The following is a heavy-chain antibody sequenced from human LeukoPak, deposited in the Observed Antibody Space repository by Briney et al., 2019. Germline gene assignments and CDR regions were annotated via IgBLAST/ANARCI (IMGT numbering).Heavy chain of an antibody. Sequence: GGSLRLSCAASGFTFSSYSMNWVRQAPGKGLEWASSISSSSSYIYYADSVKGRFTISRDNAKNSLYLQMNSLRAEDTAVYYCARARAYCGGDCYMDVWGKGTTVTVSS. CDR1: GFTFSSYS. J-gene: IGHJ6*03. V-gene: IGHV3-21*01. CDR3: ARARAYCGGDCYMDV. CDR2: ISSSSSYI. D-gene: IGHD2-21*01.